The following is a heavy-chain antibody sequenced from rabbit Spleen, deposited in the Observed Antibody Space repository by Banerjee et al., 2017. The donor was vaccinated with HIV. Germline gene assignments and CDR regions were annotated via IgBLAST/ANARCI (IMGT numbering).Heavy chain of an antibody. V-gene: IGHV1S45*01. J-gene: IGHJ3*01. Sequence: QEQLVESGGGLVKPGASLTLTCMASSFPFSDRDVMGWVRQAPGKGLEWIACINAATGKPVYATWANGRFSISRTSSTTVTLQMTSLTAADTATYFCARDTGSSFSSYGMDLWGQGTLVTVS. CDR1: SFPFSDRDV. CDR3: ARDTGSSFSSYGMDL. CDR2: INAATGKP. D-gene: IGHD8-1*01.